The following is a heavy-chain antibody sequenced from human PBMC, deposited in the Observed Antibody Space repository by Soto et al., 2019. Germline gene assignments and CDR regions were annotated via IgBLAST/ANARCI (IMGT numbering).Heavy chain of an antibody. J-gene: IGHJ4*02. CDR1: GFTFSSYA. Sequence: PGGSLRLSCAASGFTFSSYAMSWVRQAPGKGLEWVSAISGSGGSTYYADSVKGRFTISRDNSKNTLYLQMYSLRAEDTAVYYCAKGFGVVIQIDYWGQGTLVTVSS. CDR3: AKGFGVVIQIDY. CDR2: ISGSGGST. V-gene: IGHV3-23*01. D-gene: IGHD3-3*01.